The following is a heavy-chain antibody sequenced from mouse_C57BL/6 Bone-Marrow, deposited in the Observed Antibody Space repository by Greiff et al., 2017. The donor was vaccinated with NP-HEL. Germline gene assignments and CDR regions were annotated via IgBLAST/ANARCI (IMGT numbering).Heavy chain of an antibody. CDR1: GFTFSSYA. CDR3: ARLPLWYGWFAY. V-gene: IGHV5-4*03. D-gene: IGHD2-1*01. Sequence: EVKVVESGGGLVKPGGSLKLSCAASGFTFSSYAMSWVRQTPEKRLEWVATISDGGSYTYYPDNVKGRFTISRDNAKNNLYLQMSHLKSEDTAMYYCARLPLWYGWFAYWGQGTLVTVSA. CDR2: ISDGGSYT. J-gene: IGHJ3*01.